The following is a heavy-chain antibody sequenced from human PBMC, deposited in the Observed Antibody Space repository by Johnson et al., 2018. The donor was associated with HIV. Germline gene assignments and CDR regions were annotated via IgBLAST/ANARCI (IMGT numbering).Heavy chain of an antibody. J-gene: IGHJ3*01. CDR1: GFTFSNYD. CDR3: ARDPAGMDGSFDL. D-gene: IGHD3-10*01. CDR2: INTAGDT. V-gene: IGHV3-13*01. Sequence: VQLVESGGGLVQPGGSLRLSCAASGFTFSNYDFHWVRQATGKGLEWVSAINTAGDTFYPGSVKGRFTISRDNAKNSFYLQMNSLTVGDTALYYCARDPAGMDGSFDLWGQGTMVTVSS.